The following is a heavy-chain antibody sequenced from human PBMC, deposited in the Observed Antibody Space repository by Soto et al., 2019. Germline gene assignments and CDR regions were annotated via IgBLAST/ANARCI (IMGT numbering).Heavy chain of an antibody. CDR3: AHIMITWGGVSSLEAFDM. CDR1: GFSLSTSRVG. Sequence: SGPTLVNPTQTLTLTCSFSGFSLSTSRVGVAWIRQPPGKALEWLAIIYWDDDRRYSPSLKTRLAITKDTSKNQVVLTMTNLDPGDTATYYCAHIMITWGGVSSLEAFDMWGQGTMVTVSS. CDR2: IYWDDDR. V-gene: IGHV2-5*02. D-gene: IGHD3-16*01. J-gene: IGHJ3*02.